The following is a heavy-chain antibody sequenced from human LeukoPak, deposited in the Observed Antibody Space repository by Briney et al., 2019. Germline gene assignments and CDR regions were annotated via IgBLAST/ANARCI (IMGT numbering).Heavy chain of an antibody. D-gene: IGHD3-10*01. Sequence: PGGSLRLSCAASGFTFSTYTMNWVRQAPGKGLEWISSITSISNYIFYADSVKGRFTISRDNAKNSLYLQMDSLRAEDTAVYYCARDQRFGELSGWFDPWGQGTLVTVSS. CDR1: GFTFSTYT. J-gene: IGHJ5*02. V-gene: IGHV3-21*01. CDR2: ITSISNYI. CDR3: ARDQRFGELSGWFDP.